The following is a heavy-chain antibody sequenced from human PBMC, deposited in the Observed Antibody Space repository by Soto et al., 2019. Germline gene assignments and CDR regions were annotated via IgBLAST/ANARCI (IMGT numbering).Heavy chain of an antibody. Sequence: ASVKVSCKVSGYTLTELSMHWVRQAPGKGLEWMGGFDPEDGETIYAQKFQGRVTMTEDTSTDTAYMELSSLRSEDTAVYYCATSTPITMVRGVPPATNYYYYMDVWGKGTTVTVSS. CDR2: FDPEDGET. CDR3: ATSTPITMVRGVPPATNYYYYMDV. V-gene: IGHV1-24*01. J-gene: IGHJ6*03. CDR1: GYTLTELS. D-gene: IGHD3-10*01.